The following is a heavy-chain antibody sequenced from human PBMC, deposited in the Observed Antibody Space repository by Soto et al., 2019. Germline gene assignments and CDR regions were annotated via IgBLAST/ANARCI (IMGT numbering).Heavy chain of an antibody. V-gene: IGHV1-8*01. CDR2: MNPNSGNT. CDR3: ARNSGYCSSTGCYRYFDY. Sequence: ASVKVSCKASGYTFTSYDINWVRQATGQGLEWMGWMNPNSGNTGYAQKFQGRVTMTRNTSISTAYMELSSLRSEDTAVYYCARNSGYCSSTGCYRYFDYWGQGTLVTVSS. CDR1: GYTFTSYD. D-gene: IGHD2-2*01. J-gene: IGHJ4*02.